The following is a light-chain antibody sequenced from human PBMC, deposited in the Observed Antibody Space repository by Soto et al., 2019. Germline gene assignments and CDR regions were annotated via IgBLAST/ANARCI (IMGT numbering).Light chain of an antibody. CDR3: QQYGSSSWT. V-gene: IGKV3-20*01. CDR1: QSVSSSY. J-gene: IGKJ1*01. Sequence: EIVLTQSPGTLSLSTGERATLSCRASQSVSSSYFAWYQQRFGQAPRLLIYGASSRATGIPDRFSGSGSGTDFTLTISRLEPEDFAVYYRQQYGSSSWTFGQGTKVDIK. CDR2: GAS.